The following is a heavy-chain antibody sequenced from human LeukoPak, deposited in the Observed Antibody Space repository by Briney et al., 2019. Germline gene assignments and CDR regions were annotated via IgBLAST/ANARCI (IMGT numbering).Heavy chain of an antibody. CDR3: AGTIRRYYDSSGYPRGAFDI. D-gene: IGHD3-22*01. J-gene: IGHJ3*02. CDR1: GGSISSYY. CDR2: IYYSGST. V-gene: IGHV4-59*01. Sequence: PSETLSLTCTVSGGSISSYYWSWIRQPPGKGLEWIGYIYYSGSTNYNPSLKSRVTISVDTSKNQFSLKLSSVTAADTAEYYCAGTIRRYYDSSGYPRGAFDIWGQGTMVTVSS.